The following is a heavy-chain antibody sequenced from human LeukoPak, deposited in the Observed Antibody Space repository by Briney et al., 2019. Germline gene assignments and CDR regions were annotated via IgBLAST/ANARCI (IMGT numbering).Heavy chain of an antibody. D-gene: IGHD3-10*01. Sequence: KASQTLSLTCTVSGVSISSGDYYWSWIRQHPGKGLEWIGYIYHSGSTYYNPSLKSRTTISVDRAKNQVSLRLTSVTAADTAVYYCARDSYGLGSNYFDPWGQGTQVTVSS. CDR1: GVSISSGDYY. CDR2: IYHSGST. CDR3: ARDSYGLGSNYFDP. J-gene: IGHJ5*02. V-gene: IGHV4-30-4*08.